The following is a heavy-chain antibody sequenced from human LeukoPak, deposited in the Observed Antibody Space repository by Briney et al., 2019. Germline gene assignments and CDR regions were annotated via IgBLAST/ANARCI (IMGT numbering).Heavy chain of an antibody. D-gene: IGHD6-19*01. CDR2: IRQDGNER. J-gene: IGHJ4*02. CDR3: ASLVAGAGITY. V-gene: IGHV3-7*05. Sequence: PGGSLRLSCVASGFTFSNYWMTWVRQAPGKGLQWVANIRQDGNERYFVDSVKGRFTISRDNAKNSLYLQMNSLRAEDTAVYYCASLVAGAGITYWGQGTLVTVSS. CDR1: GFTFSNYW.